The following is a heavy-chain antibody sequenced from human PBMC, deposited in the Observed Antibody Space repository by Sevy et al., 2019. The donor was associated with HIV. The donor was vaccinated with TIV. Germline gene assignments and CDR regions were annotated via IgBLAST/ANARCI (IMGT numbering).Heavy chain of an antibody. CDR3: ARDAGYSVNWYPRFDP. CDR2: ISYDGSHK. J-gene: IGHJ5*02. D-gene: IGHD6-13*01. CDR1: GFTFSSHA. Sequence: GGSLRLSCAASGFTFSSHAMSWVRQAPGKGLEWVAVISYDGSHKYYADSVKGRFTISRDDSKSSLYLQMNTLRAEDTAVYYCARDAGYSVNWYPRFDPWGQGTLVTVSS. V-gene: IGHV3-30*03.